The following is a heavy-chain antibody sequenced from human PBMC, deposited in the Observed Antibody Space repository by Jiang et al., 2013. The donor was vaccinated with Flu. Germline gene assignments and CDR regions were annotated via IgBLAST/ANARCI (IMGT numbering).Heavy chain of an antibody. CDR1: GFTFSSYA. CDR3: AIAIGSSSWEIDY. Sequence: CAASGFTFSSYAMSWVRQAPGKGLEWVSAISGSGGSTYYADSVKGRFTISRDNSKNTLYLQMNSLRAEDTAVYYCAIAIGSSSWEIDYWGQGTLVTVSS. V-gene: IGHV3-23*01. J-gene: IGHJ4*02. D-gene: IGHD6-13*01. CDR2: ISGSGGST.